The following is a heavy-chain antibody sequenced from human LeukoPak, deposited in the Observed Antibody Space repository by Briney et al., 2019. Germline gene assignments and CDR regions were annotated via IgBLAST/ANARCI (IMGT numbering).Heavy chain of an antibody. CDR1: GFSFSDYY. D-gene: IGHD7-27*01. CDR2: ISRSGTTI. Sequence: PGGSLRLSCAASGFSFSDYYMSWIRQAPGKGLEWASYISRSGTTISYADSVKGRFTISRDIAKNSLYLQMNNLRAEDTAMYYCARDRLSGGSYYYYGMDVWGQGTTVTVSS. J-gene: IGHJ6*02. CDR3: ARDRLSGGSYYYYGMDV. V-gene: IGHV3-11*01.